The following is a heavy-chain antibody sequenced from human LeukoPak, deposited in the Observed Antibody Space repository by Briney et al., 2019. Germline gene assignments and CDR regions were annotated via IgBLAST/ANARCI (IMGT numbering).Heavy chain of an antibody. CDR2: IWYDGSNK. CDR3: ARDIQYFEILTGYSALDY. Sequence: RGSLRLSRAASGVTFSTYGVQWVRHPPGKGLGRVAVIWYDGSNKYYADSVKGRFTISRDNSKSTLYLQINSLRDEDTAVYYCARDIQYFEILTGYSALDYWGQGTLVTVSS. D-gene: IGHD3-9*01. V-gene: IGHV3-33*01. CDR1: GVTFSTYG. J-gene: IGHJ4*02.